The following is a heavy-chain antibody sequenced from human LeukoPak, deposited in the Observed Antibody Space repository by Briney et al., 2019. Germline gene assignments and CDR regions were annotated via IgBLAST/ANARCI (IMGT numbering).Heavy chain of an antibody. CDR3: GGDSMVRGVIL. V-gene: IGHV3-53*05. Sequence: GGSLRLSCAASGFTVSSNYTSWVRQAPGKGLEWVSVIYSGGSTYYADSVKGRFTISRDNSKNTIYLQMNSLRPEGTGVYYVGGDSMVRGVILWGQGTLVTVSS. D-gene: IGHD3-10*01. CDR2: IYSGGST. J-gene: IGHJ4*02. CDR1: GFTVSSNY.